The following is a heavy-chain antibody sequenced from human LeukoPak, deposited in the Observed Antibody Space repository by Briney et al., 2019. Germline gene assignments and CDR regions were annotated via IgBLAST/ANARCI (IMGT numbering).Heavy chain of an antibody. V-gene: IGHV3-43*02. CDR1: GFTFDDFA. CDR2: ISADGGGA. Sequence: GGSLRLSCAASGFTFDDFAMHWVRQAPGKGLEGVALISADGGGARYADSMKGRFTISRENSKNSLYLQMNSLRTEDTALYYCAKDRYSGYDMDYWGQGTLVTVSS. CDR3: AKDRYSGYDMDY. J-gene: IGHJ4*02. D-gene: IGHD5-12*01.